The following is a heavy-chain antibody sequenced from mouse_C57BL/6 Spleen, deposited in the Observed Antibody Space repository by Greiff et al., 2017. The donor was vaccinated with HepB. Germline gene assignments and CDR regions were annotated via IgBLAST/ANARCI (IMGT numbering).Heavy chain of an antibody. J-gene: IGHJ1*03. D-gene: IGHD2-2*01. V-gene: IGHV1-64*01. CDR2: IHPNSGST. CDR3: GRSGGYDKWYFDV. CDR1: GYTFTSYW. Sequence: QVQLQQPGAELVKPGASVKLSCKASGYTFTSYWMHWVKQRPGQGLEWIGMIHPNSGSTNYNEKFKSKATLTVDKSSSTAYMQLSSLTYEDSAVYYCGRSGGYDKWYFDVWGTGTTVTVSS.